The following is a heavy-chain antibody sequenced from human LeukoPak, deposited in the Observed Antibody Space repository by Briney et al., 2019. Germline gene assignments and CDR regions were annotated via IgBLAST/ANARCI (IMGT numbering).Heavy chain of an antibody. CDR3: ARANGMDV. Sequence: PGGSLLLSCAASGFPFISYWMSWVRQAPGKGLEWVSYISSSSSTIYYADSVKGRFTISRDNAKNSLYLQMSSLRDEDTAVYYCARANGMDVWGQGTTVTVSS. V-gene: IGHV3-48*02. J-gene: IGHJ6*02. CDR2: ISSSSSTI. CDR1: GFPFISYW.